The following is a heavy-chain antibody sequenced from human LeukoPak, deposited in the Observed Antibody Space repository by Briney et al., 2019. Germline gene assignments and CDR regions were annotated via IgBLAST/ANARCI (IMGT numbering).Heavy chain of an antibody. D-gene: IGHD3-22*01. CDR2: INPNSGGT. CDR3: ARDYYDSSGYDY. Sequence: GASVKVSCKASGYTFTGYYMHWARQAPGQGLEWMGWINPNSGGTNYAQKFQGRVTMTRDTSISTAYMELSRLRSDDTAVYYCARDYYDSSGYDYWGQGTLVTVSS. V-gene: IGHV1-2*02. CDR1: GYTFTGYY. J-gene: IGHJ4*02.